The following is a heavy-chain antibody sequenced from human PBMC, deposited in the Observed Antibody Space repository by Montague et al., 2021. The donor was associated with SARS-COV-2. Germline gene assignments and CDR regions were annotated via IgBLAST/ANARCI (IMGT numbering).Heavy chain of an antibody. CDR2: INHSGST. Sequence: SETLSLTCAVYGGSFSGYYWSWIRQPPGKGLEWIGEINHSGSTNXNPSLKSRVTISVDTSKNQSSLKLSSVTAADTAVCYCARGPRITMIVVVITDIWFDPWGQGTLVTVSS. CDR3: ARGPRITMIVVVITDIWFDP. CDR1: GGSFSGYY. D-gene: IGHD3-22*01. J-gene: IGHJ5*02. V-gene: IGHV4-34*01.